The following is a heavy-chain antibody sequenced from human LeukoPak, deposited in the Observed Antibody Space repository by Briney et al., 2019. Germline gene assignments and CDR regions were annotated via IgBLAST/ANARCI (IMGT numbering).Heavy chain of an antibody. Sequence: PGGSLRLSCAASGFTFSSYGMHRVRQAPGKGLEWVAVIWYDGSNKYYADSVKGRFTISRDNSKNTLYLQMNSLRAEDTAVYYCARELFTYYDILTGYYIPLPLFDYWGQGTLVTVSS. V-gene: IGHV3-33*01. CDR2: IWYDGSNK. CDR3: ARELFTYYDILTGYYIPLPLFDY. J-gene: IGHJ4*02. CDR1: GFTFSSYG. D-gene: IGHD3-9*01.